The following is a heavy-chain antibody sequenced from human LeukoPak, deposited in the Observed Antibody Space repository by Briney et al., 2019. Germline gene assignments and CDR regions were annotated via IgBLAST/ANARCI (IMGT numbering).Heavy chain of an antibody. CDR2: ISGSGGST. Sequence: GGSLRLSCAASGFTFSRHAMSWVRQAPGKGLEWVSSISGSGGSTYYADSVKGRFTISRDNSKNTLYLQMNSLRAEDTAVYYCAKVVAGNIGYYFDYWGQGILVAVSS. D-gene: IGHD2/OR15-2a*01. V-gene: IGHV3-23*01. CDR3: AKVVAGNIGYYFDY. J-gene: IGHJ4*02. CDR1: GFTFSRHA.